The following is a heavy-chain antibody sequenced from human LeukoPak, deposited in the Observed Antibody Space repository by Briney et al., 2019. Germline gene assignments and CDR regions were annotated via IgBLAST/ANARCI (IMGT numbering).Heavy chain of an antibody. Sequence: SETLSLTCTVSGGSISSYYWSWIRQPPGKGLEWIGYIHCSGTTNYNPSLKSRVTISVDTSKNQFSLKLSSVTAADTAVYYCARRNYYDSSFDIWGQGTMVTVSS. D-gene: IGHD3-22*01. V-gene: IGHV4-59*08. CDR3: ARRNYYDSSFDI. J-gene: IGHJ3*02. CDR1: GGSISSYY. CDR2: IHCSGTT.